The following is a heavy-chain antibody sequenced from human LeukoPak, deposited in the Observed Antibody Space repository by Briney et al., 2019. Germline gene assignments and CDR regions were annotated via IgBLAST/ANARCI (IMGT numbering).Heavy chain of an antibody. D-gene: IGHD4-17*01. J-gene: IGHJ4*02. CDR2: ISAFNGDT. CDR1: GYSLTSHG. Sequence: GASVRVSCKASGYSLTSHGISWLRQAPGQGLEWMGWISAFNGDTNYAPHVQGRVTMTRNTSISTAYMELSSLRSEDTAVYYCARMNYRDYGDYYYWGQGTLVTVSS. V-gene: IGHV1-18*01. CDR3: ARMNYRDYGDYYY.